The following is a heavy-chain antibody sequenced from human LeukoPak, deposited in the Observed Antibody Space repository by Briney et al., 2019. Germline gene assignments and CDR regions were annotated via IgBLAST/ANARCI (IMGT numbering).Heavy chain of an antibody. CDR2: IYYSGST. J-gene: IGHJ4*02. D-gene: IGHD1-26*01. V-gene: IGHV4-59*01. CDR1: GGSISSYY. CDR3: ARGGSYNEY. Sequence: SETLSLTCTVSGGSISSYYWSWIRQPPGKGLEWIGYIYYSGSTNYNPSLKSRVTISVDTSKNQFSLKLSSVTAADTAVYYCARGGSYNEYWGQGTLVTVSS.